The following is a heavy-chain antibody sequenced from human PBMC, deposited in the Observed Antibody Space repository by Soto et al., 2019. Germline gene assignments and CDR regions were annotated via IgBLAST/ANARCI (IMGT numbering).Heavy chain of an antibody. J-gene: IGHJ6*02. CDR2: INSDGSST. V-gene: IGHV3-74*01. Sequence: EVPLVESGGGLVQPGGSLRLSCVDSGFTFSNYWMHWVRQAPGKGLVWVSRINSDGSSTNYADSVKGRFSISRDNAKNTLYLQMNSLRAEDTAVYYCARGRRDIVADHYYYGMDVWGQGTTVTVSS. CDR3: ARGRRDIVADHYYYGMDV. CDR1: GFTFSNYW. D-gene: IGHD5-12*01.